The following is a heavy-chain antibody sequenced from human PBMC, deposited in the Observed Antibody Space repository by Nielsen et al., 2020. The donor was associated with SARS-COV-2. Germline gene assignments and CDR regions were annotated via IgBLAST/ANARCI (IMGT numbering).Heavy chain of an antibody. CDR3: AKVHSTGFNWFDP. J-gene: IGHJ5*02. D-gene: IGHD3-9*01. CDR1: GFTFSTSG. Sequence: GESLKISCAASGFTFSTSGMHWVRQAPCKGLEWVAFISYDGTKTQYIDSVKDRFAISRDNSKSTLYLQMNSLRPEDTAVYYCAKVHSTGFNWFDPWGQGTLVTVSS. V-gene: IGHV3-30*18. CDR2: ISYDGTKT.